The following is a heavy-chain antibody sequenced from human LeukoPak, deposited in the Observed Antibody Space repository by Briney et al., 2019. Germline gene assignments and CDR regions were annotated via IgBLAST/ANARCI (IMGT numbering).Heavy chain of an antibody. CDR3: ARARIPSVRWWGLGQGLYYYMDV. V-gene: IGHV1-8*01. Sequence: ASVKVSCKASGYAFTSYDINWVRQATGQGLEWMGWMNPNSGNTGYAQKFQGRVTMTRNTSISTAYMELSSLRSEDTAVYYCARARIPSVRWWGLGQGLYYYMDVWGKGTTVTDSS. CDR1: GYAFTSYD. J-gene: IGHJ6*03. CDR2: MNPNSGNT. D-gene: IGHD2-15*01.